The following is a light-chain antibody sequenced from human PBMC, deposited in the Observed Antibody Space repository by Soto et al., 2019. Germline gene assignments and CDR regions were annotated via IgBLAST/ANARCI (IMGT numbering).Light chain of an antibody. V-gene: IGKV3-11*01. J-gene: IGKJ5*01. CDR1: QSISIY. CDR3: QPRSTWPLT. CDR2: DAS. Sequence: EIVLTQSPAPLSLSPGERATLSCRPTQSISIYLGWYQQKPGQAPRLLIFDASNRSAGIPARFSGSGSRTDFTLTISRLETKDFAVYYCQPRSTWPLTFRQGTRLEI.